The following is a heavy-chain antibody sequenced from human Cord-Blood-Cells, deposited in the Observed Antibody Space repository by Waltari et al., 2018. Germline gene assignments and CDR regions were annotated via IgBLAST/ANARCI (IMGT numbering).Heavy chain of an antibody. Sequence: QVQLQESGPGLVKPSQTLSLTCTVSGGSIRSGGYYWSWIRQHPGKGLEWIGYIYYSGSTYYNPSLKSRVTISVDTSKNQFSLKLSSVTAADTAVYYCARESGRLHWYFDLWGRGTLVTVSS. J-gene: IGHJ2*01. CDR1: GGSIRSGGYY. CDR3: ARESGRLHWYFDL. D-gene: IGHD3-3*01. V-gene: IGHV4-31*03. CDR2: IYYSGST.